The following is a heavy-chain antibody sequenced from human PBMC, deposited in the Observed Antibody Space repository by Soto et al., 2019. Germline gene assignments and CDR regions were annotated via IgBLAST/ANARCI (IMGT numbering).Heavy chain of an antibody. V-gene: IGHV1-3*01. CDR2: INAGNGNT. J-gene: IGHJ4*02. D-gene: IGHD6-6*01. Sequence: GASVKVSCKASGYTFTSYAMHWVRQAPGQRLEWMGWINAGNGNTKYSQKFQGRVTITRDTSASTAYMELSSLRSEDTAVYYCARESIAARQIGYWGQGTLVTVSS. CDR3: ARESIAARQIGY. CDR1: GYTFTSYA.